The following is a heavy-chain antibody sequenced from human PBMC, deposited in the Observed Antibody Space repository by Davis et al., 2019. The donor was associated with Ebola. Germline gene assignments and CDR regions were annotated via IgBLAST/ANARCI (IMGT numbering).Heavy chain of an antibody. J-gene: IGHJ4*02. CDR1: TFSSYW. D-gene: IGHD4-17*01. CDR2: IYYSGST. V-gene: IGHV4-39*01. CDR3: ARGTVTVLGY. Sequence: TFSSYWMSWIRQPPGKGLEWIGSIYYSGSTYYNPSLKSRVTISVDTSKNQFSLKLSSVTAADTAVYYCARGTVTVLGYWGQGTLVTVSS.